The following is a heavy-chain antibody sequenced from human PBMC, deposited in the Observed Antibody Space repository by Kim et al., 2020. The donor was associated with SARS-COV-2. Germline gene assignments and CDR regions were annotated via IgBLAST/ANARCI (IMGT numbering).Heavy chain of an antibody. D-gene: IGHD3-22*01. V-gene: IGHV5-10-1*01. CDR2: IDPSDSYT. CDR3: ARRSYYDSSGYYYYGMDV. Sequence: GESLKISCKGSGYSFTSYWISWVRQMPGKGLEWMGRIDPSDSYTNYSPSFQGHVTISADKSISTAYLQWSSLKASDTAMYYCARRSYYDSSGYYYYGMDVWGQGTTVTVSS. CDR1: GYSFTSYW. J-gene: IGHJ6*02.